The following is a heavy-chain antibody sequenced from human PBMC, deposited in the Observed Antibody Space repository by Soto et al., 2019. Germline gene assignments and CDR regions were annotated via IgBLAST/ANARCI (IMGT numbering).Heavy chain of an antibody. J-gene: IGHJ4*02. D-gene: IGHD6-6*01. CDR3: AKTARHHLDYSSSDYFDY. CDR2: ISYDGSNK. Sequence: QVQLVESGGGVVQPGRSLRLSCAASGFTFSSYGMHWVRQAPGKGLEWVAVISYDGSNKYYADSVKGRFTISRDNSKNTLYLQMNSLRAEDTAVYYGAKTARHHLDYSSSDYFDYWGQGTLVTVSS. V-gene: IGHV3-30*18. CDR1: GFTFSSYG.